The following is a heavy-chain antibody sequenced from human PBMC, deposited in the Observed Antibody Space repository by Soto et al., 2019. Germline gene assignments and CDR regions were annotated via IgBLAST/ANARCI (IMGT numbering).Heavy chain of an antibody. CDR1: GFTFSSYG. D-gene: IGHD3-10*01. Sequence: QVQLVESGGGVVQPGRSLRLSCAASGFTFSSYGMHWVRQAPGKGLEWVAGIWYDGSNKYYADSVKGRFTISRDNSKNTLYLQMNSLRAEDTAVYYCARDGSGSYYTYLDYWGQGTLVTVSS. V-gene: IGHV3-33*01. CDR2: IWYDGSNK. J-gene: IGHJ4*02. CDR3: ARDGSGSYYTYLDY.